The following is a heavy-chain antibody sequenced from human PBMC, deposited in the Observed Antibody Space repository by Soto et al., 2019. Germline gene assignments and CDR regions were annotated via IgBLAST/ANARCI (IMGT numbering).Heavy chain of an antibody. D-gene: IGHD3-3*01. CDR3: ARDNDFWSGFPRTNYYGMDV. CDR2: ISSSSSYT. V-gene: IGHV3-11*06. CDR1: GFTFSDYY. J-gene: IGHJ6*02. Sequence: GGSLRLSCAASGFTFSDYYMSWIRQAPGKGLEWVSYISSSSSYTNYTDSVKGRFTISRDNAKNSLYLQMNSLRAEDTAVYYCARDNDFWSGFPRTNYYGMDVWGQGTTVTVSS.